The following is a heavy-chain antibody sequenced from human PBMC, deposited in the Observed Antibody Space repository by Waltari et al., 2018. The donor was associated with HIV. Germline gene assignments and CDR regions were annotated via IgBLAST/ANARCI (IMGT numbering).Heavy chain of an antibody. CDR1: GYTFTDYY. Sequence: QVQLVQSGAEVKKPGASVKVSCKASGYTFTDYYMNWVRQAPGQGLEWSGGIIPIFGTANDAQKFQGRVTITADESTSTAYMELSSLRSEDTAVYYCARTQAVAGPFDYWGQGTLVTVSS. CDR2: IIPIFGTA. V-gene: IGHV1-69*01. J-gene: IGHJ4*02. CDR3: ARTQAVAGPFDY. D-gene: IGHD6-19*01.